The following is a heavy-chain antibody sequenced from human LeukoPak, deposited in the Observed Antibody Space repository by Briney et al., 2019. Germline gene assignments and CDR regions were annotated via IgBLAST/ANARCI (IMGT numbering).Heavy chain of an antibody. Sequence: PSETLSLTCAVYGGSFSGYYWSWIRQPPGKGLEWIGEINHSGSTNYNPSLKSRVTISVDTSKNQFSLKLSSVTAADTAVYYCARGLAIFGAVIISGPLFDYWGQGTLVTVSS. CDR1: GGSFSGYY. V-gene: IGHV4-34*01. D-gene: IGHD3-3*01. J-gene: IGHJ4*02. CDR2: INHSGST. CDR3: ARGLAIFGAVIISGPLFDY.